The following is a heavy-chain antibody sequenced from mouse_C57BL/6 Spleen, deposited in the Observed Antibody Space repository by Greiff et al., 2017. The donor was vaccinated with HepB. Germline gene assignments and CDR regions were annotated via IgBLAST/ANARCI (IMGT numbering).Heavy chain of an antibody. CDR2: IYPGDGDT. D-gene: IGHD1-1*01. CDR3: ARYYGSSYNPLDY. J-gene: IGHJ2*01. CDR1: GYAFSSSW. V-gene: IGHV1-82*01. Sequence: VKLMESGPELVKPGASVKISCKASGYAFSSSWMNWVKQRPGKGLEWIGRIYPGDGDTNYNGKFKGKATLTADKSSSTAYMQLSSLTSEDSAVYFCARYYGSSYNPLDYWGQGTTLTVSS.